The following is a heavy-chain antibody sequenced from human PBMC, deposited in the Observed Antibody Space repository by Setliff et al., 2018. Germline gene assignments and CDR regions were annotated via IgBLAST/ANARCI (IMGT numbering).Heavy chain of an antibody. CDR2: IFYSGYT. CDR1: GDSVSTYY. D-gene: IGHD5-18*01. Sequence: PSETLSLTCTVSGDSVSTYYWSWIRQPPGKGLEWIGFIFYSGYTHYNPSLKSRVTMSVDVSRDQFSLELSSVTAADTAVYFCARGSGRGYSYGLFDYWGQGSLVTVSS. J-gene: IGHJ4*02. CDR3: ARGSGRGYSYGLFDY. V-gene: IGHV4-59*02.